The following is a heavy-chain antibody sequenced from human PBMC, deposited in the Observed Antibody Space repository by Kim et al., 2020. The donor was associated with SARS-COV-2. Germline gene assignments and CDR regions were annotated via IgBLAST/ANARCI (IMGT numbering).Heavy chain of an antibody. V-gene: IGHV4-39*01. CDR3: ARILGYCSSTSCYSLDY. J-gene: IGHJ4*02. D-gene: IGHD2-2*01. CDR2: IYYSGST. Sequence: SETLSLTCTVSGGSISSSSYYWGWIRQTPGKGLEWIGSIYYSGSTYYNPSLKSRVTISVDTSKNQFSLKLSSVTAADTAVYYCARILGYCSSTSCYSLDYWGQGTLVPVSS. CDR1: GGSISSSSYY.